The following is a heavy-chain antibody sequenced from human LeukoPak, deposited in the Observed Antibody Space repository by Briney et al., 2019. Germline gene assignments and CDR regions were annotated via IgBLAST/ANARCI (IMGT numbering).Heavy chain of an antibody. J-gene: IGHJ4*02. CDR3: ARDAWNEPTNFDY. V-gene: IGHV1-2*02. D-gene: IGHD1-1*01. Sequence: ASVKVSCKASGYTFTGYYIHWVRQAPGQGLEWMGWINPHSGGTNYAQKFQGGVTMTRDTSITTAYMELSSLRSDDTAVYYCARDAWNEPTNFDYWGQGTLLAVSS. CDR1: GYTFTGYY. CDR2: INPHSGGT.